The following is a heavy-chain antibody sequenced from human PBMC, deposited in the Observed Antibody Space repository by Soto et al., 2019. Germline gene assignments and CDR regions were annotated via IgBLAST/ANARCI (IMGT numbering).Heavy chain of an antibody. D-gene: IGHD2-21*01. V-gene: IGHV1-3*01. CDR1: GYTFNKYA. CDR3: ARGHAYGIPDD. Sequence: GASVKVSCKASGYTFNKYAMQWVRQAPGQRLEWMGWINAGNGNTKYSQKFQGRVTTTRDTSASTAYMELSSLRSEDTAVYYCARGHAYGIPDDWGQGTLVTVSS. J-gene: IGHJ4*02. CDR2: INAGNGNT.